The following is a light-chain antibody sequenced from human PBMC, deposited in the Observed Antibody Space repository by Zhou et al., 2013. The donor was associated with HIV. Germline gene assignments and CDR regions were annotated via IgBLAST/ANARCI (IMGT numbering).Light chain of an antibody. J-gene: IGKJ4*01. CDR2: GAS. Sequence: DIVLTQSPGTLSLSPGDRATLSCRASQSVSSSYLAWYQQKPGLAPRLLIFGASSRATGVPERFSGSGSGTDFTLTISRLEPEDFAVYYCQQYATVPLTFGGGTKVELK. V-gene: IGKV3-20*01. CDR1: QSVSSSY. CDR3: QQYATVPLT.